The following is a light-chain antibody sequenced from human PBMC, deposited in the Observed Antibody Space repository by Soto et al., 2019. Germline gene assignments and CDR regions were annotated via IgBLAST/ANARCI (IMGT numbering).Light chain of an antibody. CDR3: QHLNNYPPFT. J-gene: IGKJ3*01. Sequence: IQLTQSPSSLSASVGDRVSITCRASQDIQTYLAWYQQKRGEAPKLLISGTFTLQSGVPSRFNGSGSGTDFTLTISRLQPEDFATYSCQHLNNYPPFTFGPGTKVDLE. CDR1: QDIQTY. V-gene: IGKV1-9*01. CDR2: GTF.